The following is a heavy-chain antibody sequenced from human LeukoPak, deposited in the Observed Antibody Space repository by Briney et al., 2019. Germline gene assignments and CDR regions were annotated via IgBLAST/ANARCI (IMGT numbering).Heavy chain of an antibody. CDR2: FNPEDGET. CDR3: ATHVLLWSNYFDY. J-gene: IGHJ4*02. D-gene: IGHD3-10*01. CDR1: GYTLTELS. Sequence: ASVKVSCTVSGYTLTELSMHWVRQAPGKGLEWMGGFNPEDGETIYAQKFQGRVTMTEDTSTDTAYMELSSLRSDDTAVYYCATHVLLWSNYFDYWGQGTLVTVSS. V-gene: IGHV1-24*01.